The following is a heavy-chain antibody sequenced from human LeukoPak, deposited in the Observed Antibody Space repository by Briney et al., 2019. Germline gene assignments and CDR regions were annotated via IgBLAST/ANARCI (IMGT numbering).Heavy chain of an antibody. CDR1: GGSISSRSYY. J-gene: IGHJ6*02. CDR3: ARGSVLLWFGEAQGMDV. CDR2: IYTSGNT. Sequence: SQTLSLTCTVSGGSISSRSYYWNWIRQPAGKGLEWIGRIYTSGNTNYNPSLKSRVTISVDTSKNQFSLKLSSVTAADTAVYYCARGSVLLWFGEAQGMDVWGQGTTVTVSS. D-gene: IGHD3-10*01. V-gene: IGHV4-61*02.